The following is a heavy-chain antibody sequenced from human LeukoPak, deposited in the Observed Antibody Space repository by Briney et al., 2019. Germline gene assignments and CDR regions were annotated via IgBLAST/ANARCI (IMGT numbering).Heavy chain of an antibody. CDR2: ISSSSATI. V-gene: IGHV3-48*02. D-gene: IGHD2-21*02. J-gene: IGHJ4*02. Sequence: PGGSLRLSCAASGFTFSGNSMNWVRQAPGKGLEWVSYISSSSATIYYADSVKGRFTISRDNAKNSLYLQMNSLRDEDTAVYYCARDLGGDRFFHYWGQGTLVTVSS. CDR3: ARDLGGDRFFHY. CDR1: GFTFSGNS.